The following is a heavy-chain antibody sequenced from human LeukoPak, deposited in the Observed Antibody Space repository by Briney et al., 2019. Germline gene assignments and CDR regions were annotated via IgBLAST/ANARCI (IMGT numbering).Heavy chain of an antibody. CDR1: GLAFSSYA. V-gene: IGHV3-23*01. CDR2: ISGSGGST. D-gene: IGHD4-23*01. J-gene: IGHJ3*02. CDR3: AKGPFGGNGRHGAIDAFDI. Sequence: GGSLRLSCAASGLAFSSYAMSWVRQAPGKGLEWVSAISGSGGSTYYADSVKGRFTISRDNSKNTLYLQMNSLRAEDTAVYYCAKGPFGGNGRHGAIDAFDIWGQGTMVTVSS.